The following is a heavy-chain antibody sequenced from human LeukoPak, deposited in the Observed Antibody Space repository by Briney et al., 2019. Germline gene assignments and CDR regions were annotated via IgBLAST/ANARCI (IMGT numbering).Heavy chain of an antibody. CDR1: GGSISSYY. V-gene: IGHV4-59*01. J-gene: IGHJ3*02. CDR3: ASSRGVVTACDI. Sequence: PSETLSLTCTVSGGSISSYYCSWIRQPPGQGLEWIGFVHYSGSTNYNPSLKSRVTISLDTSKNHFSLEPTSVTAADTAVYYCASSRGVVTACDIWGQGTMVTVSS. CDR2: VHYSGST. D-gene: IGHD2-21*02.